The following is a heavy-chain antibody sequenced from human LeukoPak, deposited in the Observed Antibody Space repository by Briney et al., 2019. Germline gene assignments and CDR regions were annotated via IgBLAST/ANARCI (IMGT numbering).Heavy chain of an antibody. V-gene: IGHV1-69*05. CDR3: ATTPLIVVVTAMYYYYYMDV. J-gene: IGHJ6*03. Sequence: GASVKVSCKASGGTFSSYAISWVRQAPGQGLEWMGGIIPIFGTANYAQKFQGRVTITTDESTSTAYMELSSLRSEDTAVYYCATTPLIVVVTAMYYYYYMDVWGKGTTVTVSS. CDR1: GGTFSSYA. D-gene: IGHD2-21*02. CDR2: IIPIFGTA.